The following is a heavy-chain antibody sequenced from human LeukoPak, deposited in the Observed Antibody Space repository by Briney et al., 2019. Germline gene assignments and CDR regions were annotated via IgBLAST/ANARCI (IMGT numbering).Heavy chain of an antibody. CDR3: ARRGGIIRGVASYYYMDV. CDR2: IYTSGST. Sequence: SETLSLTCTVSGGSISSYYWSWIRQPAGKGLEWIGRIYTSGSTNYNPSLKSRVTMSVDTSKNQFSLKLSSVTAADTAVYYCARRGGIIRGVASYYYMDVWGKGTTVTISS. V-gene: IGHV4-4*07. D-gene: IGHD3-10*01. CDR1: GGSISSYY. J-gene: IGHJ6*03.